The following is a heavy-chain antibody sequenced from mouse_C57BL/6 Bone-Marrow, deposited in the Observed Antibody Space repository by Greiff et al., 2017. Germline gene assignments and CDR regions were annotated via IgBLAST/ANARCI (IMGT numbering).Heavy chain of an antibody. D-gene: IGHD1-1*01. V-gene: IGHV5-16*01. J-gene: IGHJ1*03. CDR2: INYDGSST. CDR1: GFTFSDYY. CDR3: ARDGDSSHWYCDV. Sequence: EVKLMESEGGLVQPGSSMKLSCTASGFTFSDYYMAWVRQVPEKGLEWVANINYDGSSTYYLDSLKSRFIISRDNAKNILYLQMSSLKSEDTATYYCARDGDSSHWYCDVWGTGTTVTVSS.